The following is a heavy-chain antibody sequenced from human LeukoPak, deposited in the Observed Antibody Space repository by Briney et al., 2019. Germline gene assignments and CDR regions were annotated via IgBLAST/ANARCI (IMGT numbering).Heavy chain of an antibody. CDR3: AREIDYYDSSGYYYFDY. V-gene: IGHV1-69*01. CDR1: GGTFSSYA. CDR2: IIPIFGTA. J-gene: IGHJ4*02. D-gene: IGHD3-22*01. Sequence: GSSVTVSCKASGGTFSSYAISWVRRAPGQGLEWMGGIIPIFGTASYAQKFQGRVTITADESTSTAYMELSSLRSEDTAVYYCAREIDYYDSSGYYYFDYWGQGTLVTVSS.